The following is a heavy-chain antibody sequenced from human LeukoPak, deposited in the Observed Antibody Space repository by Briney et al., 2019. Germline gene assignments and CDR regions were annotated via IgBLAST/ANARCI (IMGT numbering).Heavy chain of an antibody. V-gene: IGHV4-31*03. CDR1: GGSISSGGYY. CDR2: IYYSGST. J-gene: IGHJ4*02. Sequence: SETLSLTCTVSGGSISSGGYYWSWLRQHPGKGLEWIGYIYYSGSTYYNPSRKSRVTISVDTTKNQFSLKLSSVTAADTAVYYCATANSYGYDYWGQGTLVTVSS. D-gene: IGHD5-18*01. CDR3: ATANSYGYDY.